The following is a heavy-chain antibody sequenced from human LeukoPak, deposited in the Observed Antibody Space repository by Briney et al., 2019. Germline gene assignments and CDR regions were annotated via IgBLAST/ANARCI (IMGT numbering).Heavy chain of an antibody. D-gene: IGHD4-17*01. CDR1: GGSISSGAYY. CDR2: IYYSGNT. J-gene: IGHJ3*02. V-gene: IGHV4-31*03. CDR3: ARDADYGGYVVAVDI. Sequence: SETLSLTCTVSGGSISSGAYYRSWIRQHPGKGLEWIGYIYYSGNTYYTPSLKSRVTLSVDTSKNRFSLKLSSVTAADTAVYYCARDADYGGYVVAVDIWGQGTMVTVSS.